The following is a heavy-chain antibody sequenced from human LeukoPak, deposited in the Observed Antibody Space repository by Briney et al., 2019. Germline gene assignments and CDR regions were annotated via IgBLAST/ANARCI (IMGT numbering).Heavy chain of an antibody. CDR1: GGTFSSYA. V-gene: IGHV1-69*04. Sequence: ASVKVSCKASGGTFSSYAISWVRQAPGQGLEWMGRIIPILGIANYAQKFQGRVTITADKSTSTAYMELSSLRSEDTAVYYCARKHPVDYYYGMDVWGQGTTVTVSS. J-gene: IGHJ6*02. CDR3: ARKHPVDYYYGMDV. CDR2: IIPILGIA.